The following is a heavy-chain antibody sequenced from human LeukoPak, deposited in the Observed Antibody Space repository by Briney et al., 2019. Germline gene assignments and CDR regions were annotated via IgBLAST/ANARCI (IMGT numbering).Heavy chain of an antibody. D-gene: IGHD3-16*01. Sequence: GGSLRLSCVASGFTVSSNYMSWVRQAPGKGLEWVSTIYSDGTTYYADSVKGRFTISSDFSKNPLYLQMNSLRAEDTAVYYCAREAAWGPHYFDYRGQGSLVTVSS. CDR3: AREAAWGPHYFDY. J-gene: IGHJ4*02. CDR2: IYSDGTT. CDR1: GFTVSSNY. V-gene: IGHV3-53*01.